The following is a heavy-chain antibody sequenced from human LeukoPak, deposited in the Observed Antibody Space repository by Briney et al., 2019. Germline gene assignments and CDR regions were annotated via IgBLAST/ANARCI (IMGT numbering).Heavy chain of an antibody. CDR2: IYYTGST. CDR1: GVSISSYY. V-gene: IGHV4-59*08. Sequence: SETLSLTCTLSGVSISSYYGNWIRQPPGKGLEWIGYIYYTGSTRYTPSLESRVTISIDTSRNQFSLRLTSVTAADTAAYYCARRGFSNHYFDYWGQGILVTVSS. CDR3: ARRGFSNHYFDY. D-gene: IGHD4-11*01. J-gene: IGHJ4*02.